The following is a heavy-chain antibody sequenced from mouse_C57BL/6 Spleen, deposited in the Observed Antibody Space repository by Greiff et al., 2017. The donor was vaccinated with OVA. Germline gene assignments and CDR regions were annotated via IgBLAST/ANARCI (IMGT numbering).Heavy chain of an antibody. V-gene: IGHV1-18*01. CDR2: INPNNGGT. Sequence: EVQLQQSGPELVKPGASVKIPCKASGYTFTDYYMDWVKPSHGKSLEWIGDINPNNGGTIYNQKFKGKATLTVAKSSRPAYMELRSLTSEDTSVYYCARAVRDARGFAYWGQGTLVTVSA. J-gene: IGHJ3*01. CDR3: ARAVRDARGFAY. CDR1: GYTFTDYY.